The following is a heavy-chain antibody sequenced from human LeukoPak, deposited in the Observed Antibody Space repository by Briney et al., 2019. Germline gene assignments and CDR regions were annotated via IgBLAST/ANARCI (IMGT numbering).Heavy chain of an antibody. V-gene: IGHV3-7*02. CDR3: VYRNDFNY. CDR1: GFTVRGSS. D-gene: IGHD1-26*01. CDR2: IKHDGSAK. J-gene: IGHJ4*02. Sequence: GGSLRLSCAASGFTVRGSSLHWVRQAPGKGLEWVANIKHDGSAKYYVDSVKGRFTISRDNAQSSLYLQMNGLRADDTAVYYCVYRNDFNYWGQGTLVTVSS.